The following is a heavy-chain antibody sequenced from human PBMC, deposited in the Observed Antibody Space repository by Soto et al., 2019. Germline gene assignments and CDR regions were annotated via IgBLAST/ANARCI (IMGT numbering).Heavy chain of an antibody. D-gene: IGHD3-16*01. J-gene: IGHJ6*02. CDR1: GFTFSSYG. CDR2: ILYDGSKK. Sequence: QVQLVESGGGVVQPGRSLRLSCAASGFTFSSYGMHWVRQAPGEGLEWVADILYDGSKKNYVDSVKGRFTISRDNSKNTLYLEMNSLRLEDTAVYHCSKRLQWGSLKGMGVWGQGTTVTVSS. V-gene: IGHV3-30*18. CDR3: SKRLQWGSLKGMGV.